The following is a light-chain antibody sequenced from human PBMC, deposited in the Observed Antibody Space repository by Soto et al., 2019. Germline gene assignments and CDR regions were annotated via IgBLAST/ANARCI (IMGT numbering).Light chain of an antibody. CDR2: AAS. J-gene: IGKJ1*01. CDR3: QHYNSALWT. Sequence: DIPMTQSPSSLSASVGDRVTITCRASQGISNYLVWYQQTPGKVPKLLIYAASTLQSGVPSRFSGSGSGTDFTLTISSLQPEDVATYYCQHYNSALWTFGQGTKVEIK. V-gene: IGKV1-27*01. CDR1: QGISNY.